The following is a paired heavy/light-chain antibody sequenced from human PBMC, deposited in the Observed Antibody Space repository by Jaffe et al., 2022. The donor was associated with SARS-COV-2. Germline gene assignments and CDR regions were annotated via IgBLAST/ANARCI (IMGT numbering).Light chain of an antibody. CDR3: QQYGSSRYT. CDR2: GAS. V-gene: IGKV3-20*01. CDR1: QSVSSSY. J-gene: IGKJ2*01. Sequence: EIVLTQSPGTLSLSPGERATLSCRASQSVSSSYLAWYQQKPGQAPRLLIYGASSRATGIPDRFSGSGSGTDFTLTISRLEPEDFAVYYCQQYGSSRYTFGQGTKLEIK.
Heavy chain of an antibody. D-gene: IGHD6-6*01. Sequence: QVQLQESGPGLVKPSQTLSLTCTVSGGSISSGDYYWSWIRQPPGKGLEWIGYIYYSGSTYYNPSLKSRVTISVDTSKNQFSLKLSSVTAADTAVYYCARERVSQPDYSSSSYYYYYGMDVWGQGTTVTVSS. CDR3: ARERVSQPDYSSSSYYYYYGMDV. CDR2: IYYSGST. J-gene: IGHJ6*02. V-gene: IGHV4-30-4*01. CDR1: GGSISSGDYY.